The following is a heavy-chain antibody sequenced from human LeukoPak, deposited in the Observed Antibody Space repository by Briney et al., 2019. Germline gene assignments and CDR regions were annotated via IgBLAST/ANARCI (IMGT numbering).Heavy chain of an antibody. D-gene: IGHD5-24*01. CDR3: ARVHEVEMATILVFDY. V-gene: IGHV1-2*02. CDR2: INPNSGGT. J-gene: IGHJ4*02. Sequence: ASVTVSFTASGYTFTGYYMHWVRQAPGQGLEWMGWINPNSGGTNYAQKFQGRVTMTRDTSISTAYMELSRLRSDDTAVYYCARVHEVEMATILVFDYWGQGTLVTVSS. CDR1: GYTFTGYY.